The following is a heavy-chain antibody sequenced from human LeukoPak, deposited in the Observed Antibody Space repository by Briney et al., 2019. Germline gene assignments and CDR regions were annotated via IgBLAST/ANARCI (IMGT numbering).Heavy chain of an antibody. J-gene: IGHJ4*02. D-gene: IGHD3-3*01. CDR3: ARASRITIFGVVSYYFDY. CDR2: IYYSGST. Sequence: PSETLSLTCTVSGGSISSGGYYWSWIRQHPGKGLEWIGYIYYSGSTYYNPSLKSRLTISVDTSKNQFSLKLSSVTAAATAVYYCARASRITIFGVVSYYFDYWGQGTLVTVSS. V-gene: IGHV4-31*03. CDR1: GGSISSGGYY.